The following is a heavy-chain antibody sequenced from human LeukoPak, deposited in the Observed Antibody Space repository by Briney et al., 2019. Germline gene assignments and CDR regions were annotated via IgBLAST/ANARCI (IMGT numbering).Heavy chain of an antibody. Sequence: SVKVSCKTSGGTFSRYAISRVRQAPGQGLEWMGGIIPIFGTAKYAQKFQGRVTITADESTSTVYMELSSLRSEDTAVYYCARDSRFDSGSYSFDYWGQGTLVTVSS. V-gene: IGHV1-69*13. J-gene: IGHJ4*02. CDR2: IIPIFGTA. CDR1: GGTFSRYA. CDR3: ARDSRFDSGSYSFDY. D-gene: IGHD3-10*01.